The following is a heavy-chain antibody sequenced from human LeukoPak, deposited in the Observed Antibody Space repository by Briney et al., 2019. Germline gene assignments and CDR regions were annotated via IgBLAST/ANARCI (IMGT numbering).Heavy chain of an antibody. Sequence: GASVEVSCKASGYSFIDYAIHWVRQAPGQRLEWMGWINAYNGDTEYSQKFQGRVTITRETSASTAYMELSTPRFEDTAVYYCARGSTSDWPLEYWGRGTLVTVSS. V-gene: IGHV1-3*01. CDR3: ARGSTSDWPLEY. J-gene: IGHJ4*02. CDR2: INAYNGDT. CDR1: GYSFIDYA. D-gene: IGHD2-21*02.